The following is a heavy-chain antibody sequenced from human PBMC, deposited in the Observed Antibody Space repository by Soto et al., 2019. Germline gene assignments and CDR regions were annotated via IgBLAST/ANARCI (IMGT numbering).Heavy chain of an antibody. J-gene: IGHJ4*02. V-gene: IGHV1-58*01. CDR2: IVVGSGNT. D-gene: IGHD3-22*01. CDR3: AAISGYYDSSGSPEPGY. Sequence: SVKVSCKASGFTFTSSAVQWVRQARGQRLEWIGWIVVGSGNTNYAQKFQERVTITRDMSTSTAYMELSSLRSEDTAVYYCAAISGYYDSSGSPEPGYWGQGTLVTVSS. CDR1: GFTFTSSA.